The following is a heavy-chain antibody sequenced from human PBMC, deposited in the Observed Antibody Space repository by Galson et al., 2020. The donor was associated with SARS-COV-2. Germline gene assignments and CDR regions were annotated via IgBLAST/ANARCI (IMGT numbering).Heavy chain of an antibody. CDR2: IYPGDSDT. Sequence: GESLKISCKTSGYDFTTYWIAWVRQMPGKGLEWMGVIYPGDSDTRYSPSFRGQVTISADKSISTAYLQWSSLKASDSAMYYCARGGEYCSGISCLPPYYYYYYYMDVWGKGTTVTVSS. J-gene: IGHJ6*03. V-gene: IGHV5-51*01. CDR1: GYDFTTYW. D-gene: IGHD2-2*01. CDR3: ARGGEYCSGISCLPPYYYYYYYMDV.